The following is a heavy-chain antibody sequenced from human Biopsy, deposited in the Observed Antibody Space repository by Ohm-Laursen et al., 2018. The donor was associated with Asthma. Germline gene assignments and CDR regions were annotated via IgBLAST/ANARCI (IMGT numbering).Heavy chain of an antibody. J-gene: IGHJ4*02. V-gene: IGHV1-18*04. Sequence: SVKVSCKASGYSFELNGMSWVRQRPGRGLEWMGWISDYLENPNYAQKFQGRVNMTYDRSTNTAYMELKSLRTDDTAVYFCARTYCTLNTCYASFDHWGQGTLVAVSS. CDR1: GYSFELNG. CDR2: ISDYLENP. D-gene: IGHD2-2*01. CDR3: ARTYCTLNTCYASFDH.